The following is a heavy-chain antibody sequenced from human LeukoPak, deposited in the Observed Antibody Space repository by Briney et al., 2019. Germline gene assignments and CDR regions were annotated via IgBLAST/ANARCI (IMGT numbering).Heavy chain of an antibody. Sequence: SLRLSCAASGFTFDDYAMHWVRQAPGKGLEWVSGISWNSGSIGYADSVKGRFTISRDNAKNSLYLQMNSLRAEDTALYYCAKDMYSGSGWTFDYWGQGTLVTVSS. D-gene: IGHD6-19*01. V-gene: IGHV3-9*01. CDR1: GFTFDDYA. CDR3: AKDMYSGSGWTFDY. J-gene: IGHJ4*02. CDR2: ISWNSGSI.